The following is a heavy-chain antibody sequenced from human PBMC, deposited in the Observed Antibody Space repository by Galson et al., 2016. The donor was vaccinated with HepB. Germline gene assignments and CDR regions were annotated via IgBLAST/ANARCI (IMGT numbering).Heavy chain of an antibody. CDR2: INEDGSEK. Sequence: SLRLSCAASGFPFSDYSMYWVRQAPGKGLEWVANINEDGSEKYYVDSVKGRYTISRDNAKNSLYLQMNSLRAEDTAVYYCARGGSWAGYWGQGTLVTVSS. J-gene: IGHJ4*02. D-gene: IGHD3-10*01. CDR1: GFPFSDYS. CDR3: ARGGSWAGY. V-gene: IGHV3-7*05.